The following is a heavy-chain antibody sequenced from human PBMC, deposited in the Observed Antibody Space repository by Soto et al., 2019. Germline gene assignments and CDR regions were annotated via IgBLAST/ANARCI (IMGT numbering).Heavy chain of an antibody. CDR2: ISYDGSNK. D-gene: IGHD6-13*01. J-gene: IGHJ5*02. Sequence: VQLVESGGGVVQPGRSLRLSCAACGFTFSSYGMHWVRQAPGKGLEWVAVISYDGSNKYYADSVKGRFTISRDNSKNTLYLQMNSLRAEDTAVYYCAKDVAAVPAGWFDPWGQGTLVTVSS. CDR3: AKDVAAVPAGWFDP. CDR1: GFTFSSYG. V-gene: IGHV3-30*18.